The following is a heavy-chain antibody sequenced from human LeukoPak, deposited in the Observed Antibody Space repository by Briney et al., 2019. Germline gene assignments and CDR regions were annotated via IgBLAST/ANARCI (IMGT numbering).Heavy chain of an antibody. J-gene: IGHJ4*02. V-gene: IGHV1-18*01. CDR1: GYTFTSYG. CDR2: TSAYDGNT. CDR3: AKSRTTVTGFDY. Sequence: ASVKVSCKASGYTFTSYGISWVRQAPGQGLEWMGWTSAYDGNTNYAQKLQGRVTMTTDTSTSTAYMELRSLRSDDTAVYYCAKSRTTVTGFDYWGQGTLVTVSS. D-gene: IGHD4-17*01.